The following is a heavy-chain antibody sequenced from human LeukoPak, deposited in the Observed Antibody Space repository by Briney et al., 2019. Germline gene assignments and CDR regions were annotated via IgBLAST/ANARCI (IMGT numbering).Heavy chain of an antibody. CDR3: ATYRQVLLPFES. CDR2: IFPSGGEI. J-gene: IGHJ4*02. Sequence: GGSLRLSRAASGFTFRTFAMIWVRQPPGKGLEWVSSIFPSGGEIHYADSVRGRFTISRDNSKSTLSLQMNSLRAEDTAIYYCATYRQVLLPFESWGQGTLVTVSS. D-gene: IGHD2-8*02. CDR1: GFTFRTFA. V-gene: IGHV3-23*01.